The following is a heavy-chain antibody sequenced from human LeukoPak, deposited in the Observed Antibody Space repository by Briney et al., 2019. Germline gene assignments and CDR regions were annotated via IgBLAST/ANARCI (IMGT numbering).Heavy chain of an antibody. CDR2: IYYSGST. CDR3: ARGEMATTDY. D-gene: IGHD5-24*01. CDR1: GGSISSYY. J-gene: IGHJ4*02. Sequence: PSETLSLTCTVSGGSISSYYWSWIRQPPGKGLEWIGYIYYSGSTNYNPSLKSRVTISVDTSKNQFSLKLGSVTAADTAVYYCARGEMATTDYWGQGTLVTVSS. V-gene: IGHV4-59*01.